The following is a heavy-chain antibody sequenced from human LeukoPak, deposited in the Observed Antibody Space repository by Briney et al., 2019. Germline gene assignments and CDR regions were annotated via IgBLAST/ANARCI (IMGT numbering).Heavy chain of an antibody. CDR1: GISFSGNW. CDR2: IKYDGSAK. J-gene: IGHJ4*02. Sequence: GGSLRLSCAASGISFSGNWMGWVRQAPGEGLEWVASIKYDGSAKYNADSVKGRFTISRDNAKNSLYLEMNSLAAEDTAVYYCAFSNAFKVWGQGTLVTVSS. CDR3: AFSNAFKV. D-gene: IGHD2-8*01. V-gene: IGHV3-7*01.